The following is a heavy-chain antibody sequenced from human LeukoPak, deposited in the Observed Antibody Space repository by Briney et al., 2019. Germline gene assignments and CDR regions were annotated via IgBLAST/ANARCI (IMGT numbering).Heavy chain of an antibody. J-gene: IGHJ4*02. Sequence: ASVKVSCKASGGTFSSYAISWVRQAPGQGLEWMGRIIPILGIANYAQKLQGRVTMTTDTSTSTAYMELRSLRSDDTAVYYCARDLTVTIFDYWGQGTLVTVSS. V-gene: IGHV1-69*04. CDR2: IIPILGIA. CDR3: ARDLTVTIFDY. D-gene: IGHD4-17*01. CDR1: GGTFSSYA.